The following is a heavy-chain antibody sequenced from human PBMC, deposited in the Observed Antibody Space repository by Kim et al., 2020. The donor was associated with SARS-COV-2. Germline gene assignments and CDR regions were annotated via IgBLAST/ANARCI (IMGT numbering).Heavy chain of an antibody. Sequence: ASVKVSCKASGYTFTSYGISWVRQAPGQGLEWMGWISAYNGNTNYAQKLQGRVTMTTDTSTSTAYMELRSLRSDDTAVYYCASWGWGNSGYDVGYYYYGMDVWGQGTTVTVSS. J-gene: IGHJ6*02. V-gene: IGHV1-18*04. D-gene: IGHD5-12*01. CDR3: ASWGWGNSGYDVGYYYYGMDV. CDR1: GYTFTSYG. CDR2: ISAYNGNT.